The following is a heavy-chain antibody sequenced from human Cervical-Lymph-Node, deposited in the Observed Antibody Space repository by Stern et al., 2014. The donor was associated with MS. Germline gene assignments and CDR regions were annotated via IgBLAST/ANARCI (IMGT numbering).Heavy chain of an antibody. J-gene: IGHJ4*02. CDR2: ISHSGDT. CDR3: ARLSTAVDF. V-gene: IGHV4-59*08. Sequence: QLVQSGPGLVKPSETLSLTCAVSGGSISSRYWGWIRQPPGKGLEWIGLISHSGDTKYHPSLKSRVTISPDTSKNQYSPTVNSVTAADTAVYYCARLSTAVDFWGQGTLVTVPS. CDR1: GGSISSRY.